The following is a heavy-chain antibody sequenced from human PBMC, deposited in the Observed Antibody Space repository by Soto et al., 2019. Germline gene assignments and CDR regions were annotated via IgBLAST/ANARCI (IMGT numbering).Heavy chain of an antibody. D-gene: IGHD5-12*01. CDR1: GGSISSSSYY. CDR2: IYYSGIT. J-gene: IGHJ4*02. V-gene: IGHV4-39*01. CDR3: ARPARQDTVAGDY. Sequence: SETLSLTCTVFGGSISSSSYYWGWIRQPPGKGLEWIAMIYYSGITHYNPSLKSRVTISIDTSKNQFSLKLNSMTAADTAMYYCARPARQDTVAGDYWGQGTLVTVSS.